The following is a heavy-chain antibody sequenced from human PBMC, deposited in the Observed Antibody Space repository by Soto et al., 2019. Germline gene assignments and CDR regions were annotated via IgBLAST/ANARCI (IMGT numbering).Heavy chain of an antibody. CDR1: GSTFTSYG. CDR3: ARGRPNYYDSGYRRGKNWFDP. Sequence: GASVKVSCKASGSTFTSYGISWVRQAPGQGLEWMGWISAYNGNTNYAQKLQGRVTMTTDTSTSTAYMELRSLRSDDTAVYYCARGRPNYYDSGYRRGKNWFDPWGQGTLVTVS. V-gene: IGHV1-18*04. D-gene: IGHD3-22*01. CDR2: ISAYNGNT. J-gene: IGHJ5*02.